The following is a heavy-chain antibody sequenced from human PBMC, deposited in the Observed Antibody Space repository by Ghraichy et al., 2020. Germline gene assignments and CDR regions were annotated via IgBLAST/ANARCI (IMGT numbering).Heavy chain of an antibody. D-gene: IGHD3-22*01. J-gene: IGHJ4*02. Sequence: SETLSLTCAVYGGSFSGYYWSWIRQPPGKGLEWIGEINHSGSTNYNPSLKSRVTISVDTSKNQFSLKLSSVTAADTAVYYCASWDSSGYYYNYWGQGTLVTVSS. CDR3: ASWDSSGYYYNY. CDR1: GGSFSGYY. CDR2: INHSGST. V-gene: IGHV4-34*01.